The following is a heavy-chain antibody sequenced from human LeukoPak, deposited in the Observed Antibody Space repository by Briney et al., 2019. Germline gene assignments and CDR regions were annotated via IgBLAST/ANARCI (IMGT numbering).Heavy chain of an antibody. CDR2: MNPNSGNT. V-gene: IGHV1-8*01. CDR1: GYTLISYD. Sequence: ASVKVSCKASGYTLISYDINWVRQAPGQGLEWMGWMNPNSGNTGCAQKFQGRVTMTRSTSINTAYMELSSLTSDDTAVYYCARLGEYSNWFDPWGQGTLVIVSS. J-gene: IGHJ5*02. D-gene: IGHD3-16*01. CDR3: ARLGEYSNWFDP.